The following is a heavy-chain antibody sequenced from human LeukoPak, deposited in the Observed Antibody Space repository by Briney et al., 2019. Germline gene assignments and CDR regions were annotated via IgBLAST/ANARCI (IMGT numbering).Heavy chain of an antibody. CDR1: GFTFSNYE. CDR3: ASLVYYYDSGSYSPR. D-gene: IGHD3-10*01. V-gene: IGHV3-48*03. CDR2: ISSSGSTI. Sequence: GRSLRLSCAASGFTFSNYEMNWVRQAPGKGLEWVSYISSSGSTIYYADSEKGRFTISRDNAKNSLYLQMNALRAEDTAIYYCASLVYYYDSGSYSPRWGQGTLVTVSS. J-gene: IGHJ4*02.